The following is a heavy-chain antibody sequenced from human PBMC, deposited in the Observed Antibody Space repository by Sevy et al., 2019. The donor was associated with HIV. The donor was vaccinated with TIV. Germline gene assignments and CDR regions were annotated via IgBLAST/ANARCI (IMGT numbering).Heavy chain of an antibody. V-gene: IGHV3-7*01. CDR3: ARDRMVRGVIITLNPYYFDY. CDR2: IKQDGSEK. Sequence: GSLRLSCAASGFTFSSYWMSWVRQAPGKGLEWVANIKQDGSEKYYVDSVKGRFTISRDNAKNSLYLQMNSLRAEDTAVYYCARDRMVRGVIITLNPYYFDYWGQGTLVTVSS. J-gene: IGHJ4*02. CDR1: GFTFSSYW. D-gene: IGHD3-10*01.